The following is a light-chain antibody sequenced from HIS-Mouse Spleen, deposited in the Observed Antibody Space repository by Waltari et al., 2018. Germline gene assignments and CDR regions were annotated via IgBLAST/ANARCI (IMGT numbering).Light chain of an antibody. CDR3: QQSYSTPQWT. V-gene: IGKV1-39*01. CDR2: AAS. Sequence: DIQMTQSPSSLSASVGARVTITCRASQSISSYLNWYQQKPGKAPKLLIYAASRLQSGVPSMFSGSGSGTDFTLTISILQPEDFATYYCQQSYSTPQWTFGQVTKVEIK. CDR1: QSISSY. J-gene: IGKJ1*01.